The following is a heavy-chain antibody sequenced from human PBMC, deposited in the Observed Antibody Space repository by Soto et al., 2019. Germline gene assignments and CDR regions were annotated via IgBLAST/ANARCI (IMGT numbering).Heavy chain of an antibody. CDR1: GFTFSAYA. D-gene: IGHD6-13*01. V-gene: IGHV3-23*01. Sequence: EVQLLESGGDLVQPGGSLRLSCVASGFTFSAYAMSWVRQAPGKGLEWVSAISSRGDTTYQADPVRGRFTISRDNSKNTLYLQLSRLRAEDTAVYYCANSFSPSSTNWHSNCDHWGQGTLVTVSS. CDR3: ANSFSPSSTNWHSNCDH. J-gene: IGHJ4*02. CDR2: ISSRGDTT.